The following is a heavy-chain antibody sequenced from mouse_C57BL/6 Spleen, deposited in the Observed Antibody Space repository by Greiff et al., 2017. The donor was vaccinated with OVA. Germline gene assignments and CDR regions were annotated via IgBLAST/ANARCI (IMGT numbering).Heavy chain of an antibody. D-gene: IGHD1-1*02. J-gene: IGHJ4*01. V-gene: IGHV1-39*01. CDR3: ARKTNYGDAMDY. Sequence: EVKLVESGPELLKPGASVKISCKASGYSFTDYNMNWVKQSNGKSLEWIGVINPNYGTTSYNQKFKGKATLTVDQSSSTAYMQLNSLTSEDSAVYYCARKTNYGDAMDYWGQGTSVTVSS. CDR2: INPNYGTT. CDR1: GYSFTDYN.